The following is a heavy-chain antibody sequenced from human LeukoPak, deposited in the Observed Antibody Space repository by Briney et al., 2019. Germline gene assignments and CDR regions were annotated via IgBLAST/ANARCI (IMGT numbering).Heavy chain of an antibody. J-gene: IGHJ4*02. CDR2: IRSKAYGGTT. CDR1: GFTFGDYA. Sequence: GGSLRLSCTASGFTFGDYAMSWFRQAPGKGLEWIGFIRSKAYGGTTEYAASVKGRFTISRDDSKSIAYLQMNSLKTEDTAVYYCTSLYDSSGYYFLPIDYWGQGTLVTVSS. V-gene: IGHV3-49*03. CDR3: TSLYDSSGYYFLPIDY. D-gene: IGHD3-22*01.